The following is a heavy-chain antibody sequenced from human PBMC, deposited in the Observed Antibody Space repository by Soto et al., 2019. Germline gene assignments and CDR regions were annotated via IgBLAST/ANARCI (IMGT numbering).Heavy chain of an antibody. CDR3: ATNPGGGGY. CDR1: GFTVSNNY. CDR2: IYSGGYT. D-gene: IGHD3-10*01. V-gene: IGHV3-53*01. Sequence: EVQLVESGGGLIQPGGSLRLSCAVSGFTVSNNYMSWVRQAPGKGLEGVSVIYSGGYTAYGDSVKGRFTISRDNSNNTLFIKRTSLSAGATAGFFGATNPGGGGYWGQGTLVTVSS. J-gene: IGHJ4*02.